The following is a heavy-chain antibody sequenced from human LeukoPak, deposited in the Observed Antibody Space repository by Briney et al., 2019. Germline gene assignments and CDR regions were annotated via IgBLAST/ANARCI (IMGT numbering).Heavy chain of an antibody. CDR3: AKDAGGAPRWTAYYFDY. D-gene: IGHD3/OR15-3a*01. V-gene: IGHV3-30*04. J-gene: IGHJ4*02. Sequence: GGSLRLSCAASGFTFSSYAMHWVRQAPGKGLEWVAVIWYDGSNKYYADSVKGRFTISRDNSKNTLYLQVNSLSPEDTAVYYCAKDAGGAPRWTAYYFDYWGQGSLVTVSS. CDR2: IWYDGSNK. CDR1: GFTFSSYA.